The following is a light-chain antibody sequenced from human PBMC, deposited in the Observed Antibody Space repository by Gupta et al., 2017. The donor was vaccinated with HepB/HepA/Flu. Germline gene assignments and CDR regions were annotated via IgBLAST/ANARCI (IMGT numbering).Light chain of an antibody. J-gene: IGKJ4*01. V-gene: IGKV3-15*01. CDR2: DVS. Sequence: EIVMTQSPFTLSVSPGERVTLSFRASQSVISNLAWYQQKPGQAPRLIIFDVSTRATGIPARFSGSGYGTEFTLTISSLQSGDFAVYFCQQYDNWPLTFGGGTKVEI. CDR3: QQYDNWPLT. CDR1: QSVISN.